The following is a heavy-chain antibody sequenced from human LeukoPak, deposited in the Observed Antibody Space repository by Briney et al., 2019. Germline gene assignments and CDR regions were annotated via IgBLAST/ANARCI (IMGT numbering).Heavy chain of an antibody. CDR2: IWHDGSDK. Sequence: GGSLRLSCAASGFIFSSYGMHWVRQAPGKGLEWVAIIWHDGSDKYYADSVKGRFTISRDNSKNTLYLQMNSLRAEDTAVYFCTRQSENFSLDYWGQGTLVTVSS. J-gene: IGHJ4*02. CDR1: GFIFSSYG. D-gene: IGHD3-3*01. V-gene: IGHV3-33*08. CDR3: TRQSENFSLDY.